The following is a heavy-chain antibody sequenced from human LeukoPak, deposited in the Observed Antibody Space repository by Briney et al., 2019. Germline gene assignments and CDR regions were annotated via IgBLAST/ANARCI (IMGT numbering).Heavy chain of an antibody. Sequence: ASVTVSFLASGYTFTNYGISWVRQPPGQGREWMGCINAYNGNTHYLHKLQGRVIMTTDTSTSTAYMELRSLRSDDTAVYYCAKAALSYDYVWGSYRYRDLHYFDYGGQGTLVTVSS. D-gene: IGHD3-16*02. CDR1: GYTFTNYG. CDR2: INAYNGNT. V-gene: IGHV1-18*01. J-gene: IGHJ4*02. CDR3: AKAALSYDYVWGSYRYRDLHYFDY.